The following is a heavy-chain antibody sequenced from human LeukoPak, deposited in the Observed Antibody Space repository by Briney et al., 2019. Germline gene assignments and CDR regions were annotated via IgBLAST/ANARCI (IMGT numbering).Heavy chain of an antibody. V-gene: IGHV3-23*01. D-gene: IGHD6-19*01. CDR3: AKNSGWYWYDAFDI. CDR2: ISGSGGST. J-gene: IGHJ3*02. Sequence: GGSLRLSCAASGFTFSTYTMNWVRQAPGKGLEWVSGISGSGGSTFYVDSVKGRFTISRDNSKNTLYMQINSLRAEDAAVYYCAKNSGWYWYDAFDIWGQGTMVTVSS. CDR1: GFTFSTYT.